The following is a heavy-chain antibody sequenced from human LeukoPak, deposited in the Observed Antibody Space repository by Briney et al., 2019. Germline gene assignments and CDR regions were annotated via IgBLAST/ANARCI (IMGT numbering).Heavy chain of an antibody. D-gene: IGHD6-19*01. CDR1: GGSISSYY. Sequence: SETLSLTCTVSGGSISSYYWSWIRQPPGKGLEWIGYIYYSGSTNYNPSLKSRVTISVDTSKNQFSLKLSSVTAADTAVYYCARQGAGTRVGFDYWGQGTLVTVSS. V-gene: IGHV4-59*08. J-gene: IGHJ4*02. CDR2: IYYSGST. CDR3: ARQGAGTRVGFDY.